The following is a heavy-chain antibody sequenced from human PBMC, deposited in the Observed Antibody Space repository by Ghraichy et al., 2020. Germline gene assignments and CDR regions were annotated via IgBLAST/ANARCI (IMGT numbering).Heavy chain of an antibody. J-gene: IGHJ4*02. V-gene: IGHV3-30*03. CDR3: ALPPDSYGFDY. Sequence: GGSLRLSCAASGFTFSSYGMHWVRQAPGKGLEWVAVISYDGSNKYYADSVKGRFTISRDNSKNTLYLQMNSLRAEDTAVYYCALPPDSYGFDYWGQGTLGTVS. CDR1: GFTFSSYG. D-gene: IGHD5-18*01. CDR2: ISYDGSNK.